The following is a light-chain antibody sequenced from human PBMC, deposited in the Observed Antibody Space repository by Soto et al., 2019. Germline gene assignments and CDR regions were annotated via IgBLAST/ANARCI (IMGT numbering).Light chain of an antibody. CDR2: DAS. CDR3: QHRSSWPLT. CDR1: QSVSNSY. V-gene: IGKV3-11*01. J-gene: IGKJ4*01. Sequence: EIVLTQSPGTLSLSPGERATLSCRASQSVSNSYLAWYQQKPGRAPRLLIYDASNRATGIPARFSGRGSGTDFTLTISSLEPEDFAVYFCQHRSSWPLTFGGGTKVDIK.